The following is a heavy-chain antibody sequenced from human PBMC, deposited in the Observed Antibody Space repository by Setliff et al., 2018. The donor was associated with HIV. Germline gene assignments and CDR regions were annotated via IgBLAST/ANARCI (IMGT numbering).Heavy chain of an antibody. J-gene: IGHJ5*02. Sequence: PSETLSLTCAVSGGSLSGYSWTWIRQIPGQGLEWIGQINHSGSYISNPSLKSRVTISIATSKSQFSLDLSSVTAADTAVYYCARLGPYYNFWSWSDYYLTKVWLDPWGQGALVTVSS. CDR1: GGSLSGYS. D-gene: IGHD3-3*01. CDR2: INHSGSY. CDR3: ARLGPYYNFWSWSDYYLTKVWLDP. V-gene: IGHV4-34*01.